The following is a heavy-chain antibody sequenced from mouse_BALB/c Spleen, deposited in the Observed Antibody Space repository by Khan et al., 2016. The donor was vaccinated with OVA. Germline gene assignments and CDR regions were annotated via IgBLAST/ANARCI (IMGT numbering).Heavy chain of an antibody. V-gene: IGHV2-6-1*01. CDR3: ARQPYYHYYIMDY. CDR2: IWSDGST. CDR1: GFSLTNYG. D-gene: IGHD2-10*01. J-gene: IGHJ4*01. Sequence: VELVESGPGLVAPSQSLSITCTISGFSLTNYGVHWVRQPPGKGLEWLVVIWSDGSTTYDSALKSRLTLSKDNSKSQVFLEMDSLQTDDTAMYYCARQPYYHYYIMDYWGQGTSVTVSS.